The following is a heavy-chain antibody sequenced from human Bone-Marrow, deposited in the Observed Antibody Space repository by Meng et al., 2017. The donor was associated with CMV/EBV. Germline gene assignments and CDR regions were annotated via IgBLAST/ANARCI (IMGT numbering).Heavy chain of an antibody. Sequence: SETLSLTCAVSSGSISSNKWWSWVRQPPGKGLEWIGEIHHSGNTNYNPSLKSRVTISIDKSKNQFSLKLSFVTAADTAVYYCARGGNIVVVPAAIRRQYYFDYWAQGTLVTVSS. CDR3: ARGGNIVVVPAAIRRQYYFDY. D-gene: IGHD2-2*01. V-gene: IGHV4-4*02. CDR2: IHHSGNT. CDR1: SGSISSNKW. J-gene: IGHJ4*02.